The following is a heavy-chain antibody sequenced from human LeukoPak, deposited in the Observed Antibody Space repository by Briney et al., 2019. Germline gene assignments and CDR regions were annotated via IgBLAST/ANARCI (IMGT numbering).Heavy chain of an antibody. V-gene: IGHV1-2*06. CDR3: ARGPLTGYSYEVGY. Sequence: ASVKVSCKASGYTFTGYYMHWVRQAPGQGLEWMGRINPNSGGTNYAQKFQGRVTMTRDTSISTAYMELSRLRSDDTAVYYCARGPLTGYSYEVGYWGQGTLVTVSS. D-gene: IGHD5-18*01. CDR1: GYTFTGYY. CDR2: INPNSGGT. J-gene: IGHJ4*02.